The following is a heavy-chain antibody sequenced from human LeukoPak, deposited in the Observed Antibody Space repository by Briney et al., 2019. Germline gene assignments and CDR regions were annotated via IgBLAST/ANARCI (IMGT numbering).Heavy chain of an antibody. D-gene: IGHD3-22*01. J-gene: IGHJ4*02. Sequence: GGSLRLSCAASGFTFSFYEMNWVRQAPGKGLEWVSYISSSGSIIYYADSVKGRFTISRDNAKNSLYLQMNSLRAEDTAVYYCARDAHYYDSSGYYPLFDYWGQGTLVTVSS. V-gene: IGHV3-48*03. CDR2: ISSSGSII. CDR3: ARDAHYYDSSGYYPLFDY. CDR1: GFTFSFYE.